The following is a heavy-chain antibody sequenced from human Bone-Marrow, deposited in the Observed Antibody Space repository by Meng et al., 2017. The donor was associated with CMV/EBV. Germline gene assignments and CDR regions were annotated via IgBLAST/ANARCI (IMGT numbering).Heavy chain of an antibody. CDR3: ARNPGTDAFDI. J-gene: IGHJ3*02. D-gene: IGHD3-10*01. CDR2: ISSSGSTI. Sequence: GESLKISCAASGFTFSDYYMSWIRQAPGKGLEWVSYISSSGSTIYYADSVKGRFTISRDNAKNSLYLQMNSLRAEDTAVYYCARNPGTDAFDIWGQGTTVTVSS. CDR1: GFTFSDYY. V-gene: IGHV3-11*04.